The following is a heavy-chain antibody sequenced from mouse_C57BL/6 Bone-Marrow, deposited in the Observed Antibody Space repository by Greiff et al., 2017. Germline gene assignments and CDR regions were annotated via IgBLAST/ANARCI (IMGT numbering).Heavy chain of an antibody. J-gene: IGHJ4*01. V-gene: IGHV1-39*01. CDR2: INPNDGTT. CDR3: ARGCDYDYAMDY. CDR1: GYSFTDYN. Sequence: VQLKESGPELVKPGASVKISCKASGYSFTDYNMNWVKQSNGKSLEWIGVINPNDGTTSYNQKFKGKATLTVDKSSSTAYMQLNSLTSEDSAVYYGARGCDYDYAMDYWGQGTSVTVSS. D-gene: IGHD2-4*01.